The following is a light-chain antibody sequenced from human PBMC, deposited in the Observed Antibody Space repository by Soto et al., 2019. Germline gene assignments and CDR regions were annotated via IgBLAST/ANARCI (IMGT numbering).Light chain of an antibody. V-gene: IGLV2-14*01. CDR1: SSDVGGYNY. CDR3: SSYTSSSSLV. Sequence: SALTQPASVPGSPGQSITISCTGISSDVGGYNYVSWYQQHPGKAPKLMIYEVSNRPSGVSNRFSGSKSGNTASLTISGLQAEDEADYYCSSYTSSSSLVFGTGTKVTVL. J-gene: IGLJ1*01. CDR2: EVS.